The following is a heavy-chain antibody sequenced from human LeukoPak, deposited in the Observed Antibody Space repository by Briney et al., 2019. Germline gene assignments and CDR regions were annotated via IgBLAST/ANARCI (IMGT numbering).Heavy chain of an antibody. J-gene: IGHJ6*03. CDR3: ARAPAHCFSCWYYYMDV. V-gene: IGHV1-8*03. CDR1: GYTFTSYD. D-gene: IGHD2-2*01. CDR2: MNPNSGNT. Sequence: ASVKVSCKASGYTFTSYDINWVRQATGQGLEWMGWMNPNSGNTGYAQKFQGRVTITRNTSISTAYMELSSLRSEDTAVYYCARAPAHCFSCWYYYMDVWGKGTTVTVSS.